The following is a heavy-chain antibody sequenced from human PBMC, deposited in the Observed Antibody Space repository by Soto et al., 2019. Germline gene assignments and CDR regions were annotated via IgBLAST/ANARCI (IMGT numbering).Heavy chain of an antibody. CDR1: GFTFDDYG. CDR3: ARCGKGAYSYESYYYGMDV. D-gene: IGHD5-18*01. V-gene: IGHV3-20*04. CDR2: INWNGGST. J-gene: IGHJ6*02. Sequence: GGSLRLSCAASGFTFDDYGLNWIRQAPGKGLEWVSGINWNGGSTGYADSVKGRFTISRDNAKNSLHLQMKSLRVEDTALYYFARCGKGAYSYESYYYGMDVWGQGTTVTVSS.